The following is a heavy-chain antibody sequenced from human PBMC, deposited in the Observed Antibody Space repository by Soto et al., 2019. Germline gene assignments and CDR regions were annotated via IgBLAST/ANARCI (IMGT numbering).Heavy chain of an antibody. V-gene: IGHV5-51*01. D-gene: IGHD3-10*01. CDR1: GYSFTRYW. CDR2: IYPGDSDT. CDR3: TGGAVRPVITPTRDYYGMDV. Sequence: GESLKISCKGSGYSFTRYWIGWVRQMPGKGLEWMGIIYPGDSDTRYSPSFQGQVTISADKSISTAYLQWSSLKASDTAMYYCTGGAVRPVITPTRDYYGMDVWGQGTPVTVS. J-gene: IGHJ6*02.